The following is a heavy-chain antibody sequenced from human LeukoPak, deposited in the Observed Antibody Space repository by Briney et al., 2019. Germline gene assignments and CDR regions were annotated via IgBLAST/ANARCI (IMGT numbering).Heavy chain of an antibody. CDR2: ISYSRTT. D-gene: IGHD6-19*01. CDR1: GVSISNGAYY. CDR3: ARGWLVRD. V-gene: IGHV4-39*01. J-gene: IGHJ4*02. Sequence: SETLSLTCTVSGVSISNGAYYWGWIRQPPEKGLEWIASISYSRTTYYNPSLKSRVTISLDTSKNQFSLNLSSVTAADTAVYYCARGWLVRDWGQGTLVTVSS.